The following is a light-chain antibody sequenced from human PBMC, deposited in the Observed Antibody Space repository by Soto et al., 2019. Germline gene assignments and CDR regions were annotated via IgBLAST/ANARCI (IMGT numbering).Light chain of an antibody. V-gene: IGKV2-24*01. J-gene: IGKJ1*01. Sequence: VLTQSPLSSPVTLGQPASISCRSSQSLVYSDGNTYLSWLQQRPGQPPRLLIYQVSNRFSGVPERFSGSGAGTAFTLKISRVEAEDVGVYSCIQFSHFPRTFGQGTKVEIK. CDR2: QVS. CDR1: QSLVYSDGNTY. CDR3: IQFSHFPRT.